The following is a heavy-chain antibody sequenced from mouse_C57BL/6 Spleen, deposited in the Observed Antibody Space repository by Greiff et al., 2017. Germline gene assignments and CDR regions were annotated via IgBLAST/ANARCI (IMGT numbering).Heavy chain of an antibody. D-gene: IGHD2-4*01. V-gene: IGHV1-64*01. CDR2: IHPNSGST. CDR1: GYTFTSYW. CDR3: ARDGDYDGGSFAY. Sequence: QVHVKQPGAELVKPGASVKLSCKASGYTFTSYWMHWVKQRPGQGLEWIGMIHPNSGSTNYNEKFKSKATLTVDKSSSTAYMQLSSLTSEDSAVYYCARDGDYDGGSFAYWGQGTLVTVSA. J-gene: IGHJ3*01.